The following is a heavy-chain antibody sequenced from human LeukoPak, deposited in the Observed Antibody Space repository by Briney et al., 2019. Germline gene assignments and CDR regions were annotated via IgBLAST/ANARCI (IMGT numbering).Heavy chain of an antibody. D-gene: IGHD1-7*01. V-gene: IGHV3-74*01. CDR2: ISSDGTST. J-gene: IGHJ4*02. Sequence: GSLRLSCAASGFTFSSYWMHWIRQAPGKGLVWVSRISSDGTSTSYADSVKGRFTISRDNAKNTLYLQMNSLRAEDTAMYYCAKLTGTSGPPFDYWGQGTLVTVSS. CDR3: AKLTGTSGPPFDY. CDR1: GFTFSSYW.